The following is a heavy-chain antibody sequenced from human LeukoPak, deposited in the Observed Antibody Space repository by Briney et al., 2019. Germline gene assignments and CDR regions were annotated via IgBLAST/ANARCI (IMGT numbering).Heavy chain of an antibody. CDR1: GYTFTGYY. Sequence: ASVKVSCKASGYTFTGYYMHWVRQAPGQGLEWMGWINTNTGNPTYAQGFTGRFVFSLDTSVSTAYLQISSLKAEDTAVYYCATVVPAAIGCWGQGTLVTVSS. D-gene: IGHD2-2*02. CDR2: INTNTGNP. J-gene: IGHJ4*02. V-gene: IGHV7-4-1*02. CDR3: ATVVPAAIGC.